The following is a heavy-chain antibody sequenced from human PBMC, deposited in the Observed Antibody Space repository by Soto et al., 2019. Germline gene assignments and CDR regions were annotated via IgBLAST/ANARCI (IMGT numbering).Heavy chain of an antibody. CDR1: GGTFSSYA. CDR3: ARDREGIAVATSFDY. J-gene: IGHJ4*02. V-gene: IGHV1-69*01. Sequence: QVQLVQSGAEVKKPGSSVKVSCKASGGTFSSYAISWVRQAPGQGLEWMGGIITIFGTANYAQKFQGRVTITADESTSTAYMELSSLRSEVTAVYYCARDREGIAVATSFDYWGQETLVTVSS. CDR2: IITIFGTA. D-gene: IGHD6-19*01.